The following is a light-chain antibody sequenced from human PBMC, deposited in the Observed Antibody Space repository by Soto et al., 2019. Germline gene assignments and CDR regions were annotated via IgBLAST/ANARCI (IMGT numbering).Light chain of an antibody. CDR3: QQYDNLPLT. V-gene: IGKV1-33*01. CDR1: QDISNY. J-gene: IGKJ3*01. CDR2: DAS. Sequence: DIQMTQSPSSLSASVGDRVTITCQASQDISNYLNWYQQKPGKAPKLLIYDASNLETGVPSRFSGSGSGTYFTFPISSLQPEDIATYYCQQYDNLPLTFGPGTNVDIK.